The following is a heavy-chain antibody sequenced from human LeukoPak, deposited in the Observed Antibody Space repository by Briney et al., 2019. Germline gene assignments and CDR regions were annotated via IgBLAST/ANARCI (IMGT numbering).Heavy chain of an antibody. CDR2: IRYEGSNK. CDR3: AKDCGSWCRGAFDI. V-gene: IGHV3-30*02. J-gene: IGHJ3*02. D-gene: IGHD6-13*01. CDR1: GFTFSSYW. Sequence: GGSLRLSCAASGFTFSSYWMSWVRQAPGKGLEWVAFIRYEGSNKYYADSVKGRFTISRDNSKNTLYLQMNSLRAEDTAVYYCAKDCGSWCRGAFDIWGQGTMVTVSS.